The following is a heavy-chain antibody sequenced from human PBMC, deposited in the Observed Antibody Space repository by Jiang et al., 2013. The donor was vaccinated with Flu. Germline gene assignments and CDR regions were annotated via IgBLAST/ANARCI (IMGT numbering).Heavy chain of an antibody. CDR2: ISAYNGNT. CDR3: ARDPLRYSGYDGVFDY. J-gene: IGHJ4*02. CDR1: GYTFTSYG. D-gene: IGHD5-12*01. V-gene: IGHV1-18*01. Sequence: PGASVKVSCKASGYTFTSYGISWVRQAPGQGLEWMGWISAYNGNTNYAQKLQGRVTMTTDTSTSTAYMELRSLRSDDTAVYYCARDPLRYSGYDGVFDYWGQGTLVTVSS.